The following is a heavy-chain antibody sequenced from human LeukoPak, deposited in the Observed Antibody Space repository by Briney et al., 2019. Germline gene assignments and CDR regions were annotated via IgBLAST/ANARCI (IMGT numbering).Heavy chain of an antibody. CDR1: GFTFSSYT. CDR3: AASLPNIVVVPATKGPFGY. V-gene: IGHV3-23*01. Sequence: GGSLRLSCAVSGFTFSSYTMSWVRQAPGKGLEWVSGVSGSGGNIHYADSVKGRFTISRDNSKNTLYLQMNSLRAEDTAVYYCAASLPNIVVVPATKGPFGYWGQGALVTVSS. J-gene: IGHJ4*02. CDR2: VSGSGGNI. D-gene: IGHD2-2*01.